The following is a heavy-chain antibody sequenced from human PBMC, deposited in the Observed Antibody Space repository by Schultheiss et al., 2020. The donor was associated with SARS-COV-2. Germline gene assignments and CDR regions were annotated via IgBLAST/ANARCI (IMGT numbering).Heavy chain of an antibody. CDR3: ARGGDIVVVVAATPEGWAFDI. D-gene: IGHD2-15*01. CDR2: IWYDGSNK. Sequence: GGSLRLSCAASGFTFSSYEMNWVRQAPGKGLEWVAVIWYDGSNKYYADSVKGRFTISRDNSKNTLYLQMNSLRAEDTAVYYCARGGDIVVVVAATPEGWAFDIWGQGTMVTVSS. CDR1: GFTFSSYE. V-gene: IGHV3-33*08. J-gene: IGHJ3*02.